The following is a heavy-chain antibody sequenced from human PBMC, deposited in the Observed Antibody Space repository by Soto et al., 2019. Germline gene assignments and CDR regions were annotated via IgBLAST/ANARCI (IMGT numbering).Heavy chain of an antibody. V-gene: IGHV3-23*01. Sequence: EVQLLESGGGLVQPGGSLRLSCAVSGFTFSAYAMSWVRQAPGKGLEWVSAIKSSGDRTFYADSVQGRFSISSDDSKKTLYLQMDRLGAEDTAVYHCAKNRGAGNCMYYDMDVWGQGTTVTVSS. CDR2: IKSSGDRT. CDR1: GFTFSAYA. J-gene: IGHJ6*02. D-gene: IGHD7-27*01. CDR3: AKNRGAGNCMYYDMDV.